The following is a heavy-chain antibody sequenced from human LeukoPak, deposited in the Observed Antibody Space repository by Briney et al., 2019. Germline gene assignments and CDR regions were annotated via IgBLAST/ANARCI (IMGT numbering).Heavy chain of an antibody. V-gene: IGHV3-53*05. D-gene: IGHD6-13*01. CDR1: GFTVSRNY. J-gene: IGHJ4*02. Sequence: RGSLRLSCAASGFTVSRNYMSWVRQAPGKGLEWVSLTYSDGSTSYTDSVKGRFTISRDNSKNTLYLQMNSLRAEDTAVYYCARDAYSSNWYLDYWGQGTLVTVSS. CDR2: TYSDGST. CDR3: ARDAYSSNWYLDY.